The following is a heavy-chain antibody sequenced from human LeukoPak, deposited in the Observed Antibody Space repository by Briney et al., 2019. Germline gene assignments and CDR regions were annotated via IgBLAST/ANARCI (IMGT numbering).Heavy chain of an antibody. Sequence: SVKVSYKASGGTFSSYAISWVRQAPGQGREWLGGIIPIFGKANYAQKFQGRVTITTDESTRTAYLELRSLRSEDTAVYYCAREVLSAAHLRFGEDYYYMDVWGKGTTVTVSS. CDR3: AREVLSAAHLRFGEDYYYMDV. V-gene: IGHV1-69*05. CDR1: GGTFSSYA. CDR2: IIPIFGKA. D-gene: IGHD3-3*01. J-gene: IGHJ6*03.